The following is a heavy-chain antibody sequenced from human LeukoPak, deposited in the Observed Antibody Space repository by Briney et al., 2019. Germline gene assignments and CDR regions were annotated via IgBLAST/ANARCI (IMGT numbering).Heavy chain of an antibody. CDR2: INTDGSST. CDR1: GFTFSNYW. CDR3: GAYYYGSGTYYRDY. J-gene: IGHJ4*02. Sequence: GGSLRLSCAASGFTFSNYWMNWVRQAPGKGLVWVSRINTDGSSTSYADSVKGRFTIPRDNSKNTLYLQMNSLRVEDTAVYYCGAYYYGSGTYYRDYWGQGTLVTVSS. V-gene: IGHV3-74*01. D-gene: IGHD3-10*01.